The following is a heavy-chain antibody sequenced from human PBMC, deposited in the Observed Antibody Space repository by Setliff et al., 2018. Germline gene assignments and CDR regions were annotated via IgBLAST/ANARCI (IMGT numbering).Heavy chain of an antibody. Sequence: SETLSLTCSVSGGSISSYSWGWIRQPPGKGLEWIGFFYYNGATNYNPSLKSRVTISIDTSSKHFSLILTSVTAADTAVYYCARDPGYPSGVAGGFDTWGQGTTVTVSS. V-gene: IGHV4-4*08. CDR2: FYYNGAT. CDR1: GGSISSYS. CDR3: ARDPGYPSGVAGGFDT. D-gene: IGHD2-2*03. J-gene: IGHJ3*02.